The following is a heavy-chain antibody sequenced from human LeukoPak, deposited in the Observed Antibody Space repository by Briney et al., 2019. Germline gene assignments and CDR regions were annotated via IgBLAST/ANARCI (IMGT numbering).Heavy chain of an antibody. V-gene: IGHV1-18*01. CDR1: GYTFTNYG. CDR3: ATALDYSKHFDY. D-gene: IGHD4-11*01. J-gene: IGHJ4*02. Sequence: ASVRVSCKASGYTFTNYGINWVRQAPGEGREWMGSLNAYNAYTNYPQKLQGRVTITTATSASTAYMELRSLRSDDTAMYYCATALDYSKHFDYWGQGTLVTVSS. CDR2: LNAYNAYT.